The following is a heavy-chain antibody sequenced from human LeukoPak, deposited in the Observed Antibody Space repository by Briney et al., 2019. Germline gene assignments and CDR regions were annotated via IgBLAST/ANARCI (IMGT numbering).Heavy chain of an antibody. D-gene: IGHD1-7*01. CDR3: ARGDISVTKHFDY. V-gene: IGHV3-21*01. CDR2: ISSTSDYT. CDR1: GFDFNSYS. J-gene: IGHJ4*02. Sequence: PGGSLRLSCAASGFDFNSYSMTWVRQAPGKGLEWVSIISSTSDYTFDADSVKGRFTISRDNAKNSLFLQMNSLRAEDTAVYYCARGDISVTKHFDYWGQGSLVTVSS.